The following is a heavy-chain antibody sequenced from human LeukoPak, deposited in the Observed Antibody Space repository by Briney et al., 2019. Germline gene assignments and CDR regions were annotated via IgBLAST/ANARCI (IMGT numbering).Heavy chain of an antibody. D-gene: IGHD2-15*01. CDR2: ISGSGSST. J-gene: IGHJ4*02. Sequence: GGSLRLSCAASGFTFSSYAMSWVRQAPGKGLEWVSAISGSGSSTYYADSVKGRFTISRDNSKNTLYLQMNSLRAEDTDVYYCAKDLRSGGSCYSHWGQGNLVTVSS. CDR3: AKDLRSGGSCYSH. V-gene: IGHV3-23*01. CDR1: GFTFSSYA.